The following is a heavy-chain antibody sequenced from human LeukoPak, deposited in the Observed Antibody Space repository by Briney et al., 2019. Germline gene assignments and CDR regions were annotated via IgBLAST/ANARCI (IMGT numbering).Heavy chain of an antibody. CDR2: ISGSGGST. J-gene: IGHJ6*02. V-gene: IGHV3-23*01. CDR1: GFTFSSYA. CDR3: ANCPPVFCSSTSAEGMDV. D-gene: IGHD2-2*01. Sequence: GSLRLSCAASGFTFSSYAMSWVHQAPGKGLEWVSAISGSGGSTYYADSVKGRFTISRDNSKNTLYLQMNSLRAEDTAVYYCANCPPVFCSSTSAEGMDVWGQGTTVTVSS.